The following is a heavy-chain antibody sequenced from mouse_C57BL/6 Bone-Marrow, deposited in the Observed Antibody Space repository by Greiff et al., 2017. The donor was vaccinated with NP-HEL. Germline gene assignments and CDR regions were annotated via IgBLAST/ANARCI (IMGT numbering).Heavy chain of an antibody. D-gene: IGHD1-1*01. CDR3: TRRYEGDYYAMDY. J-gene: IGHJ4*01. Sequence: VQLQQSGAELVRPGASVTLSCKASGYTFTDYEMHWVKQTPVHGLEWIGAIDPETGGTAYNQKFKGKAILTADKSSSTAYMELRSLTSEDSAVYYCTRRYEGDYYAMDYWGQGTSVTVSS. CDR2: IDPETGGT. CDR1: GYTFTDYE. V-gene: IGHV1-15*01.